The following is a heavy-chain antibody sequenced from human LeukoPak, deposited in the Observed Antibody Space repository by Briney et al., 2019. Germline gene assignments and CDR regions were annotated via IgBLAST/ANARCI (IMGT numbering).Heavy chain of an antibody. D-gene: IGHD3-10*01. Sequence: PSETLSLTCTVSGGSISSSSYYWGWIHQAPGTGLEWIGYMYYSGTAYYNMSLKRRVTISVDTSKNQFSLKLSSVTATDTAVYYCAGSGTYSDDAFDIWGQGTMVTVSS. CDR1: GGSISSSSYY. V-gene: IGHV4-39*01. J-gene: IGHJ3*02. CDR3: AGSGTYSDDAFDI. CDR2: MYYSGTA.